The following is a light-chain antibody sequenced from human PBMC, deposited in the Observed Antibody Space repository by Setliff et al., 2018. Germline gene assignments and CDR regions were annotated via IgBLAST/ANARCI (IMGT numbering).Light chain of an antibody. CDR2: SNN. J-gene: IGLJ1*01. Sequence: QSVLTQPPSASGTPGQRVTISCSGSSSNIGSNTVNWYQQLPGTAPKLLMHSNNQRPSGVPDRFSGSKSGTSASLAISGLQSEDEADYYCAAWDAKLSAYVFGSGTKVTVL. CDR1: SSNIGSNT. CDR3: AAWDAKLSAYV. V-gene: IGLV1-44*01.